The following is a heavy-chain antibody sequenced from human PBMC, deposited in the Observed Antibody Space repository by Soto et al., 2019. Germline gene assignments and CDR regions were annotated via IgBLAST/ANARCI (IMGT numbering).Heavy chain of an antibody. V-gene: IGHV3-48*01. J-gene: IGHJ5*02. D-gene: IGHD6-13*01. CDR3: ARHPERIAESGWFDP. CDR2: ISSSSSTI. Sequence: EVQLVESGGGLVQPGGSLRLSCAASGFTFSSYSMNWVRQAPGKGLEWVSYISSSSSTIYYADSVKGRFTISRDNAKNSLYLQMNSLIAEDTAVYYCARHPERIAESGWFDPWGQGHLVTVSS. CDR1: GFTFSSYS.